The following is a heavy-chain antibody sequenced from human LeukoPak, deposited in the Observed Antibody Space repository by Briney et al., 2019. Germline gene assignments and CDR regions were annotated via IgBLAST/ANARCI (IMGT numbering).Heavy chain of an antibody. Sequence: PSETLSLTCAVYGGSFSGYYWSWIRQPPGKGLEWIGEINHSGSTNYNPSLKSRVTISVDTSKNQFSLKLSSVTAADTAVYYCAIQLNWGDYYYYYGMDVWGQGTTVTVSS. CDR2: INHSGST. J-gene: IGHJ6*02. V-gene: IGHV4-34*01. CDR3: AIQLNWGDYYYYYGMDV. D-gene: IGHD7-27*01. CDR1: GGSFSGYY.